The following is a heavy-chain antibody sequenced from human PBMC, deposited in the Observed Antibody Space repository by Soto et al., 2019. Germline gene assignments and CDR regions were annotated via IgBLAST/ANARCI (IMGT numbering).Heavy chain of an antibody. CDR3: AKERSSGWSFDY. J-gene: IGHJ4*02. CDR1: GFTFSSFL. D-gene: IGHD6-19*01. CDR2: ISGSGDST. V-gene: IGHV3-23*01. Sequence: GGSLRLSCAASGFTFSSFLMHWVRQAPGKGLEWVSGISGSGDSTYYADSVKGRFTVSRDNSKNTLYLQMNSLRAEDTAVFYCAKERSSGWSFDYWGQGTLVTVSS.